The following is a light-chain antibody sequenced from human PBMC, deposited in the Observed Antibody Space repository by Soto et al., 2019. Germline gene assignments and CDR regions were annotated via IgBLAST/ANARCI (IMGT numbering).Light chain of an antibody. CDR3: QQYVSVPL. J-gene: IGKJ4*01. CDR1: QDIRNY. CDR2: DAS. V-gene: IGKV1-33*01. Sequence: DIQMTQSPSSLSASIGDRVTITCQASQDIRNYLNWYQQKPGKVPKLLIYDASNLERGVPSRFSGSGSGTDFTFTISSLQPEDIATYYCQQYVSVPLFGGGTKVEIK.